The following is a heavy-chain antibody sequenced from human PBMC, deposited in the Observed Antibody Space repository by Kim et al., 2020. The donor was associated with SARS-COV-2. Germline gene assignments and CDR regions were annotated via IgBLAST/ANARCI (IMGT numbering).Heavy chain of an antibody. Sequence: SETLSLTCTVSGGSISSGGYYWSWIRQHPGKGLEWIGYIYYSGSTDYNPSLKSRVTISVDTSKNQFSLKLSSVTAADTAVYYCARGRATVANSGYYFDYWGQGTLVTVSS. J-gene: IGHJ4*02. D-gene: IGHD4-17*01. CDR2: IYYSGST. CDR1: GGSISSGGYY. V-gene: IGHV4-31*03. CDR3: ARGRATVANSGYYFDY.